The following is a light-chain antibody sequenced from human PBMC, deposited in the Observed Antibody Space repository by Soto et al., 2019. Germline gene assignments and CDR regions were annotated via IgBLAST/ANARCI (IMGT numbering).Light chain of an antibody. J-gene: IGKJ2*01. CDR1: QSVSSY. V-gene: IGKV3-11*01. CDR3: QQRSSWPYT. Sequence: EIVLTQSPATLSLSPGERATLSCRASQSVSSYLAWYQQKPGQPPRLLIYDTSNRATGIPARLSGSGSGTDFPLTISSLEPEDFAVYYCQQRSSWPYTFGQGTKLEIK. CDR2: DTS.